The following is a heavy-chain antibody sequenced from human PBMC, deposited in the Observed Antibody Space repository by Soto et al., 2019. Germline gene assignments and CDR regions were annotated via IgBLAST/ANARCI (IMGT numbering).Heavy chain of an antibody. CDR2: IYYSGST. V-gene: IGHV4-31*03. J-gene: IGHJ6*02. Sequence: SETLSLTCTVSGGSISSGGYYWSWIRQHPGKGLEWIGYIYYSGSTYYNPSLKSRVTISVDTSKNQFSLKLSSVTAADTAVYYCAREGKERGGHIVVPMDVWGQGTTVTPSS. D-gene: IGHD2-15*01. CDR1: GGSISSGGYY. CDR3: AREGKERGGHIVVPMDV.